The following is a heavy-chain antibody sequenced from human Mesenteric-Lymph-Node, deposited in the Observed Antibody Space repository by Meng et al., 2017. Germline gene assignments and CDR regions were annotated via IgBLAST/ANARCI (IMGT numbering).Heavy chain of an antibody. CDR3: ARHLGWAFDY. D-gene: IGHD3-16*01. CDR1: GDSINRRHW. Sequence: PLAPACRGVVNPPGPRPSTCSVPGDSINRRHWWRWFRQPPGKGLEWIGQLYPGGSTVYNPSLKSRVTISVDKSVNQLSLKLSSVTAADTAVYNCARHLGWAFDYWGQGTLVTVSS. V-gene: IGHV4-4*03. J-gene: IGHJ4*02. CDR2: LYPGGST.